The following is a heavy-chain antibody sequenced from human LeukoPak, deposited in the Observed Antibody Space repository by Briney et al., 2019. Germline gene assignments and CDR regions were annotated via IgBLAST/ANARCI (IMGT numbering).Heavy chain of an antibody. J-gene: IGHJ5*02. Sequence: ASVKVSCKVSGYTLTELSMHWVRQAPGKGLEWMGGFDPEDGETIYAQEFQGRVTMTEDTSTDTAYMELSSLRSEDTAVYYCATAYYYGSGSYYNVLLGPNWFDPWGQGTLVTVSS. V-gene: IGHV1-24*01. CDR2: FDPEDGET. CDR3: ATAYYYGSGSYYNVLLGPNWFDP. CDR1: GYTLTELS. D-gene: IGHD3-10*01.